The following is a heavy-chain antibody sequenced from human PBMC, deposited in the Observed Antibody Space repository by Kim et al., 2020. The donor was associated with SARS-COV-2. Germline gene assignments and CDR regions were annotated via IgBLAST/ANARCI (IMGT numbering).Heavy chain of an antibody. J-gene: IGHJ3*02. V-gene: IGHV3-11*01. D-gene: IGHD2-21*02. CDR3: AREKTVTDFDM. Sequence: YYGGSVKGRFTISRDNAKNSLYLQMNSLRADDTAVYYCAREKTVTDFDMWGQGTMVTVSS.